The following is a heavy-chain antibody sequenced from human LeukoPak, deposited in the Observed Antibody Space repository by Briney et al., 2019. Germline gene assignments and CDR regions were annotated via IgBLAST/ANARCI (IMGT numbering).Heavy chain of an antibody. CDR1: GFTVSSNY. J-gene: IGHJ4*02. CDR3: VRDPSGSGFAFDS. CDR2: IYSGGST. Sequence: GGSLRLSCAASGFTVSSNYMSWVRQAPGKGLEWVSVIYSGGSTYYADSVRGRFTISRDNTKNTLYLQMNSLRAEDTAVYYCVRDPSGSGFAFDSWGQGALVTVSS. D-gene: IGHD1-1*01. V-gene: IGHV3-53*01.